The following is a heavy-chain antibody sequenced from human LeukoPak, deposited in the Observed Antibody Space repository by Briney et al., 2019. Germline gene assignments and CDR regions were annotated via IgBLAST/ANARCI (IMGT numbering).Heavy chain of an antibody. CDR1: GDSVSSNSAA. CDR3: TRDSGLGNDAFDV. Sequence: SQTLSLTCAISGDSVSSNSAAWDWIRQSPSRGLEWLGRTYYRSKWFYDYTVSVKSRITINPDTSKNQFSLLLNSVTPEDTAVYYCTRDSGLGNDAFDVWGQGTMVTVSS. V-gene: IGHV6-1*01. CDR2: TYYRSKWFY. J-gene: IGHJ3*01. D-gene: IGHD3-10*01.